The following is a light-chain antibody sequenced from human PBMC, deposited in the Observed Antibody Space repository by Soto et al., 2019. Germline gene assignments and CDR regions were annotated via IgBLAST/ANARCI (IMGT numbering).Light chain of an antibody. CDR3: YRYGNCAQWT. Sequence: VSLEERATLSCRASQSLSDNLAWYQQKIGQPPRLLIFRASTRASGIPARFSGGGSGTEFTLTIISLSSEDCAMYYCYRYGNCAQWTFGPGTKVDIK. J-gene: IGKJ3*01. CDR1: QSLSDN. CDR2: RAS. V-gene: IGKV3-15*01.